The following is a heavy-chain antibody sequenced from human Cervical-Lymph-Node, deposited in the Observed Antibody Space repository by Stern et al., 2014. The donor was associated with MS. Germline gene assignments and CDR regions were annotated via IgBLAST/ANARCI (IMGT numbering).Heavy chain of an antibody. V-gene: IGHV3-30*01. CDR1: GFTFSSYA. D-gene: IGHD4-17*01. Sequence: VQLVESEGGVVQPGRSLRLSCAASGFTFSSYAMHWVRQAPGKGLEWVAVISYDGSNKYYADSVKGRFTISRDNSKNTLYLQMNSLRAEDTAVYYCAREAYGDYFDYWGQGTLVTVSS. J-gene: IGHJ4*02. CDR3: AREAYGDYFDY. CDR2: ISYDGSNK.